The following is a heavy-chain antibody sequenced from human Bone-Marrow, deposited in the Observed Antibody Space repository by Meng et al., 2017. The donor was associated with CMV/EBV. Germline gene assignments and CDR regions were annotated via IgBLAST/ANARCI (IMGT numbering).Heavy chain of an antibody. D-gene: IGHD6-19*01. Sequence: GSLRLSCTASGGTISSYYWSWIRQPPGKGLEWIGYIYYSGSTNYNPALKSRLTISVKNSTNQFPLKLSSGTAADTAVYYCAWTTDLLPDSSGWYYYDYWGQGTRVTGYS. V-gene: IGHV4-59*01. CDR3: AWTTDLLPDSSGWYYYDY. CDR2: IYYSGST. CDR1: GGTISSYY. J-gene: IGHJ4*02.